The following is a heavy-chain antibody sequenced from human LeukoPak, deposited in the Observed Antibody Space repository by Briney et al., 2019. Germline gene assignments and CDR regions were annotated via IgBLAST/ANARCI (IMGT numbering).Heavy chain of an antibody. CDR3: ARSFIAVAAAGY. J-gene: IGHJ4*02. V-gene: IGHV3-30-3*01. Sequence: PGGSLRLSCAASGFTFSSYAMHWVRQAPGKGLEWVVVISYDGSNKYYTDSVKGRFTISRDNSKNTLYLQMNSLRAEDTAVYYCARSFIAVAAAGYWGQGTLVTVSS. CDR2: ISYDGSNK. D-gene: IGHD6-19*01. CDR1: GFTFSSYA.